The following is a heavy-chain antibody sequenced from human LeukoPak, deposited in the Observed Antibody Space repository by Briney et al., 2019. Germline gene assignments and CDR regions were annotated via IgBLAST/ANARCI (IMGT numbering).Heavy chain of an antibody. CDR3: ARDYSSSSVGIDY. D-gene: IGHD6-6*01. J-gene: IGHJ4*02. CDR1: GGSISSYY. CDR2: IYYSGST. V-gene: IGHV4-59*12. Sequence: SETLSLTCTVSGGSISSYYWSWIRQPPGKGLEWIGYIYYSGSTNYNPSLKSRVTISVDTSKNQFSLKLSSVTAADTAVYYCARDYSSSSVGIDYWGQGTLVTVSS.